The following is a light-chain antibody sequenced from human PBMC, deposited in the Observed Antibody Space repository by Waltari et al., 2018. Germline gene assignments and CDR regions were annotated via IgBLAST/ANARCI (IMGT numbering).Light chain of an antibody. CDR1: NLGRKS. CDR3: LVWHSTIDHQGV. V-gene: IGLV3-21*04. J-gene: IGLJ2*01. CDR2: YDS. Sequence: SYVVTQSPSVSVAPGETARITCGGDNLGRKSVHWYQPRPGQAPVLVISYDSDRPSGIPERFSGSNSGNTATLTISWVEAEDEADYYCLVWHSTIDHQGVFGGGTKLTVL.